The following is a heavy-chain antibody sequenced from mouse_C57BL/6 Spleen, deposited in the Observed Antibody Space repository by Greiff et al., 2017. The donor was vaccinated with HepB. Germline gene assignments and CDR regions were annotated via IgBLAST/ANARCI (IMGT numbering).Heavy chain of an antibody. Sequence: VQLQQSGPGLVQPSQSLSITCTVSGFSLTSYGVHWVRQSPGKGLEWLGVIWSGGSTDYNAAFISRLSISKDNSKSQVFFKMNSLQADDTAIYYCARNPFTTTVVAGAMDYWGQGTSVTVSS. D-gene: IGHD1-1*01. CDR2: IWSGGST. CDR1: GFSLTSYG. J-gene: IGHJ4*01. V-gene: IGHV2-2*01. CDR3: ARNPFTTTVVAGAMDY.